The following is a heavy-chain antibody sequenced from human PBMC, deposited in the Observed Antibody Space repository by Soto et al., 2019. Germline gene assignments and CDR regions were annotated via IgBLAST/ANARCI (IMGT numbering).Heavy chain of an antibody. CDR1: GGSISSGGYY. CDR3: ARDFICSGGSCPWFDP. J-gene: IGHJ5*02. CDR2: IYYSGST. Sequence: QVQLQESGPGLVKPSQTLSLTCTVSGGSISSGGYYWSWIRQHPGKGLEWIGYIYYSGSTYYNPSLKSRVTISVDTSKNQFSLKLSSVTAADTAVYYCARDFICSGGSCPWFDPWGQGTLVTVSS. D-gene: IGHD2-15*01. V-gene: IGHV4-31*03.